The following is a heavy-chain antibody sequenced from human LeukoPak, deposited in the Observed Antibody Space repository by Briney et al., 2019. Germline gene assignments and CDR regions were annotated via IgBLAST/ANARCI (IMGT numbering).Heavy chain of an antibody. D-gene: IGHD6-13*01. CDR2: IKQDGSEK. J-gene: IGHJ4*02. CDR1: GFTFSSYW. V-gene: IGHV3-7*01. Sequence: PGGSLRLSCAASGFTFSSYWISWVRQAPGKGLEWVANIKQDGSEKYYVDSVKGRFTISRDNAKNSLYLQMNGLRAEDTAVYYCARGDGSWDYFDYWGQGTLVTVSS. CDR3: ARGDGSWDYFDY.